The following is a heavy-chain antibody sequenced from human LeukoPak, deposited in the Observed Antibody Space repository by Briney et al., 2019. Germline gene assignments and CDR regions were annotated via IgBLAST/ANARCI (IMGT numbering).Heavy chain of an antibody. J-gene: IGHJ4*02. CDR2: IYTSGST. D-gene: IGHD3-22*01. CDR1: GGSISSYY. V-gene: IGHV4-4*07. CDR3: VRDRYYYDSSGSPFDY. Sequence: PSETLSLTCTVSGGSISSYYWSWIRQPAGKGLEWIGRIYTSGSTNYNPSLKSRVTMSVDTSKNQFSLKLSSVTAADTAVYYCVRDRYYYDSSGSPFDYWGQGTLVTVSS.